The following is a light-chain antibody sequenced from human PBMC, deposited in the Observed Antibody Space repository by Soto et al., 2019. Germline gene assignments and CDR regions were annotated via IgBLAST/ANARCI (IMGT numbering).Light chain of an antibody. J-gene: IGLJ3*02. CDR2: RNN. CDR3: AAWDDSLSGWV. CDR1: SSNIGSNY. V-gene: IGLV1-47*01. Sequence: QSVLTQPPSASGTPGQRVTISCSGSSSNIGSNYVYWYQQLPGTAPKLLIYRNNQRPSGVTDRFSGSKSGTSASLAISGLRSEDEADYYCAAWDDSLSGWVFGGGTK.